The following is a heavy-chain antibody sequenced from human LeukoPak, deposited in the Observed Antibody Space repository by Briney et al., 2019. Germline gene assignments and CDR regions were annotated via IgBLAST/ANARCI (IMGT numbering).Heavy chain of an antibody. D-gene: IGHD3-16*01. CDR1: GFTLSSYW. Sequence: GGSLRLSCAASGFTLSSYWMHWVRQAPGKGLVWVSRINSDGSSTSYADSVKGRFTISRDNAKNSLYLQMNSLRAEDTALYYCAKDFHRLGEFDAFDIWGQGTMVTVSS. V-gene: IGHV3-74*01. CDR2: INSDGSST. CDR3: AKDFHRLGEFDAFDI. J-gene: IGHJ3*02.